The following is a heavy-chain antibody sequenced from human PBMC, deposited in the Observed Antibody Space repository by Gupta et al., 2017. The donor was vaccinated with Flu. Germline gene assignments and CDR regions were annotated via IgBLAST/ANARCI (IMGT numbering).Heavy chain of an antibody. Sequence: QVHLQESGPGLVKPSETLSLTCTVSGGSVGSRSYYWAWIRQSPKRGLEWIGYIHASGSTDRNPSLKSRVAISVDMSKNQFSLNLRSVTAADTAVFYCARVQPGYGLSLDIWGQGTVVTVS. CDR2: IHASGST. CDR1: GGSVGSRSYY. J-gene: IGHJ3*02. D-gene: IGHD2-15*01. CDR3: ARVQPGYGLSLDI. V-gene: IGHV4-61*01.